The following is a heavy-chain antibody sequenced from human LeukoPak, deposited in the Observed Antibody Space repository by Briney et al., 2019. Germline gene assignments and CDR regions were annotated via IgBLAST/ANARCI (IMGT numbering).Heavy chain of an antibody. CDR3: ARLLVDTANKFAEHYFDY. Sequence: SVKVSCKASGGTFSSYAISWVRQAPGQGLEWMGRIIPNFGIANYARKFQGRVTITADKSTSTAYMELSSLRSEDTAVYYCARLLVDTANKFAEHYFDYWGQGTLVTVSS. V-gene: IGHV1-69*04. D-gene: IGHD5-18*01. CDR1: GGTFSSYA. CDR2: IIPNFGIA. J-gene: IGHJ4*02.